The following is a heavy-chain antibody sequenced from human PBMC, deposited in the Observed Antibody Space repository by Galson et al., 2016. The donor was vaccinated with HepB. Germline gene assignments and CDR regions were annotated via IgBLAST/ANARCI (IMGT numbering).Heavy chain of an antibody. Sequence: SLRLSCAASGFTFSSYAMHWVRQAPGKGLEWVAVISFDGSNKYYADSVKGRFTISRDNSKNTLYLQMNSLGAEDTAIYYCAVRYSSIWYFQHWGRGTLVSVSS. CDR3: AVRYSSIWYFQH. CDR2: ISFDGSNK. J-gene: IGHJ1*01. D-gene: IGHD6-13*01. CDR1: GFTFSSYA. V-gene: IGHV3-30-3*01.